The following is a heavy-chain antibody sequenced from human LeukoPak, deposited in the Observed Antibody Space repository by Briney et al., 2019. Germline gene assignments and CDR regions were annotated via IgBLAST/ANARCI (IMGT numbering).Heavy chain of an antibody. J-gene: IGHJ6*03. CDR3: ARDLGDYYYMDV. Sequence: PGGSLRLSCAASGFTFSSYEMNWVRQAPGKGLEWVSYISSSGSTIYYADSVKGRFTISRDNSKNTLYLQMNSLRSDDTAVYYCARDLGDYYYMDVWGKGTTVTISS. CDR2: ISSSGSTI. V-gene: IGHV3-48*03. CDR1: GFTFSSYE.